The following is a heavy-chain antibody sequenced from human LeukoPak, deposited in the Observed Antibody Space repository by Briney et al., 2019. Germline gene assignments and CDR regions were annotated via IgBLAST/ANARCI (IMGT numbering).Heavy chain of an antibody. CDR1: GGSISSSSYY. D-gene: IGHD3-16*02. V-gene: IGHV4-39*02. J-gene: IGHJ4*02. CDR3: AKDGELYDYVWGSYRLDY. CDR2: IYYSGST. Sequence: SETLSLTCTVSGGSISSSSYYWGWIRQPPGKGLEWIGGIYYSGSTYYNPSLKSRVTISVDTSKNQFSLKLSSVTAADTAVYYCAKDGELYDYVWGSYRLDYWGQGTLVTVSS.